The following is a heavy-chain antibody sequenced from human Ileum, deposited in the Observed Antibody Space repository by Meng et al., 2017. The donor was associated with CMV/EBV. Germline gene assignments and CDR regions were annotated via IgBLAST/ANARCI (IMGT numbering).Heavy chain of an antibody. CDR3: AVGSGWISDS. Sequence: GESLKISCAASGFTFSGYDMHWVRQATGKGLEWVSVIGTAGDTYYPGSVKGRFTISRENAMNTLSVQLNSLRAEDTAVYYCAVGSGWISDSWGRGTLVTVSS. CDR2: IGTAGDT. J-gene: IGHJ4*02. V-gene: IGHV3-13*01. D-gene: IGHD6-19*01. CDR1: GFTFSGYD.